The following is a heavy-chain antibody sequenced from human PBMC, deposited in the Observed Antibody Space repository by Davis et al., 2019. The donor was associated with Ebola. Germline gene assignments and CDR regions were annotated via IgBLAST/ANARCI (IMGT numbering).Heavy chain of an antibody. CDR3: ASRRATVTPLSSYYYYGMDV. V-gene: IGHV1-18*01. CDR1: GGTFSSYA. Sequence: ASVKVSCKASGGTFSSYAISWVRQAPGQGLEWMGWISAYNGNTNYAQKLQGRVTMTTDTSTSTAYMELRSLRSEDTAVYYCASRRATVTPLSSYYYYGMDVWGQGTTVTVSS. D-gene: IGHD4-17*01. CDR2: ISAYNGNT. J-gene: IGHJ6*02.